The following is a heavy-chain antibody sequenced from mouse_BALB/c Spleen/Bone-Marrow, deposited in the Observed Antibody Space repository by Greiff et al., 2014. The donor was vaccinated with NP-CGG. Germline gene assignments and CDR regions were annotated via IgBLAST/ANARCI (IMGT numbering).Heavy chain of an antibody. Sequence: VPLKESGGGFVKPGGSLKLSFAASGFTFSDYYIYWLRPTPGKRLGWVATISDGGNYSYYPDSVKGRFTISRDNAKNNLYLQMSSLKSEDTAMYYCARSRMRYGAMDYWGQGTSVTVFS. D-gene: IGHD2-10*02. V-gene: IGHV5-4*02. CDR3: ARSRMRYGAMDY. CDR1: GFTFSDYY. J-gene: IGHJ4*01. CDR2: ISDGGNYS.